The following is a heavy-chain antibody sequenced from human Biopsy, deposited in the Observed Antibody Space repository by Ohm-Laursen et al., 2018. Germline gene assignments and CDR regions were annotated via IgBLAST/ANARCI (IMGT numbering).Heavy chain of an antibody. CDR1: GGSISDSTYH. CDR3: ARQVDFWSGYVDY. Sequence: SETLSLTCTVSGGSISDSTYHWGWIRQSPGKGPEWIGNIYYSGNTDYSPSLKSRVTISVDTSNNQFSLKLRCVTAADTAVYYCARQVDFWSGYVDYWGQGTLVAVSS. J-gene: IGHJ4*02. D-gene: IGHD3-3*01. CDR2: IYYSGNT. V-gene: IGHV4-39*01.